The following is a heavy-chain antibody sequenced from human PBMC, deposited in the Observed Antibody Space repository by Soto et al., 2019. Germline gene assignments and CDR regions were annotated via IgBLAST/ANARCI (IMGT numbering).Heavy chain of an antibody. Sequence: SETLSLTCTVSGGSVSSGSYYWSWIRQPPGKGLEWIGYIYYSGSTNYNPSLKSRVTISVDTSKNQFSLKLSSVTAADTAVYYCARERGSQGGMDVCGQGPTVTVYS. CDR1: GGSVSSGSYY. CDR2: IYYSGST. J-gene: IGHJ6*02. V-gene: IGHV4-61*01. CDR3: ARERGSQGGMDV. D-gene: IGHD6-13*01.